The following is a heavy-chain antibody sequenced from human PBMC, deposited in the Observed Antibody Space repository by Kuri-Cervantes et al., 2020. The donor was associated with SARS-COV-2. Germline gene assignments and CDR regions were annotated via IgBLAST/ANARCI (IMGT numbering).Heavy chain of an antibody. D-gene: IGHD6-13*01. CDR1: GFTFSSYA. J-gene: IGHJ4*02. V-gene: IGHV3-30-3*01. CDR3: AGLTFYSLVPQ. Sequence: GESLKISCAASGFTFSSYAMHWVRQAPGKGLEWVAVISYDGSNKYYADSVKGRFTISRDNSMNTLYLQMNSLRAEDTAVYYCAGLTFYSLVPQWGQGTLVTVSS. CDR2: ISYDGSNK.